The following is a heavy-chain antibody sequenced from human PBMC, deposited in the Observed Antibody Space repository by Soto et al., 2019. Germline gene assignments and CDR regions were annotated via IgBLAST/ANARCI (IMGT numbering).Heavy chain of an antibody. CDR2: LSWNSGFS. V-gene: IGHV3-9*01. J-gene: IGHJ3*02. Sequence: GGSLRLSCGGSGFSFDDYTMHWVRQAPGKGPEWVASLSWNSGFSGYADSVKGRFTISRDNAQSSAHLQMNNLRTEDTALYYCAKGRGTIVVTDAYDIWGQGTMVT. CDR3: AKGRGTIVVTDAYDI. CDR1: GFSFDDYT. D-gene: IGHD3-22*01.